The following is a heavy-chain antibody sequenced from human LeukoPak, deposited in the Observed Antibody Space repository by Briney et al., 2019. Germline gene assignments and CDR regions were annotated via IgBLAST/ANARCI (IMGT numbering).Heavy chain of an antibody. CDR3: ARQDYDSSGYYSLNYFDY. V-gene: IGHV4-30-4*08. CDR1: GGSISSSEYY. Sequence: PSQTLSLTCTVSGGSISSSEYYWSWIRQPPGKGLEWIGYIHYSGSTYYNPSLKSRVTISVDTSKNQFSLKLSSVTAADTAVYYCARQDYDSSGYYSLNYFDYWGQGTLVTVSS. D-gene: IGHD3-22*01. J-gene: IGHJ4*02. CDR2: IHYSGST.